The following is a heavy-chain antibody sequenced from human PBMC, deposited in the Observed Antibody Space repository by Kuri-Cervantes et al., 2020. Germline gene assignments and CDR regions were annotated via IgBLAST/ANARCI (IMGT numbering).Heavy chain of an antibody. CDR2: IYYSGST. V-gene: IGHV4-59*01. J-gene: IGHJ4*02. Sequence: SETLSLTCAVYGGSFSGYYWSWIRQPPGKGLEWIGYIYYSGSTNYNPSLKSRVTISVDTSKNQFSLKLSSVTAADTAVYYCARGLSADTAMPYYFDYWGQGTLVTVSS. CDR3: ARGLSADTAMPYYFDY. CDR1: GGSFSGYY. D-gene: IGHD5-18*01.